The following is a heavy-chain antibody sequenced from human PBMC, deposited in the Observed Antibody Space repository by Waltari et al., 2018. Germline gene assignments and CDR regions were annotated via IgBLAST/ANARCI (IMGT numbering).Heavy chain of an antibody. CDR3: ARGDLTAYNWFDP. Sequence: EVQLVESGGGLVKPGGSLRLSCAASGFTFSSYSMNWVRQAPGKGLEWVSSISSSSSYIYYADSVKGRFTISRDNAKNSLYLQMNSLRAEDTAVYYCARGDLTAYNWFDPWGQGTLVTVSS. J-gene: IGHJ5*02. V-gene: IGHV3-21*01. D-gene: IGHD3-9*01. CDR1: GFTFSSYS. CDR2: ISSSSSYI.